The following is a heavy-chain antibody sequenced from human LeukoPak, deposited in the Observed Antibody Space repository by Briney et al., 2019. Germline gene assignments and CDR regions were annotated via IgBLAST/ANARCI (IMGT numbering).Heavy chain of an antibody. V-gene: IGHV4-39*07. J-gene: IGHJ4*02. CDR2: IYYSGST. CDR1: GGSISSSSYY. CDR3: ARDFGRLLWFGELFYLDY. Sequence: SETLSLTCTVSGGSISSSSYYWGWIRQPPGKGLEWIGSIYYSGSTYYNPSLKSRVTISVDTSKNQFSLKLSSVTAADTAVYYCARDFGRLLWFGELFYLDYWGQGTLVTVSS. D-gene: IGHD3-10*01.